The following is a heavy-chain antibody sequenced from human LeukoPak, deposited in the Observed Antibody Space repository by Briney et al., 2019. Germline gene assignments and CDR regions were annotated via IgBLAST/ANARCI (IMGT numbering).Heavy chain of an antibody. V-gene: IGHV3-48*01. CDR3: ATESGTYSGTCFDY. CDR2: ISSSSNTI. D-gene: IGHD1-26*01. J-gene: IGHJ4*02. Sequence: GGSLRLSCAASGFAFSSYNMNWVRQAPGKGLEWVSYISSSSNTIYYADSVKGRFTISRDNAKNSLYLQMNSLRAEDTAVYFCATESGTYSGTCFDYWGQETLVTVSS. CDR1: GFAFSSYN.